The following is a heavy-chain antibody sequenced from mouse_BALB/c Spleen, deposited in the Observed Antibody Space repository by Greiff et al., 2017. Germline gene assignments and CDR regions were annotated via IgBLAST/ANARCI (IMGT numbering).Heavy chain of an antibody. CDR3: ARGDYGSSPAWFAY. J-gene: IGHJ3*01. Sequence: EVKLQESGPGLVKPSQSLSLTCTVTGYSITSDYAWNWIRQFPGNKLEWMGYISYSGSTSYNPSLKSRISITRDTSKNQFFLQLNSVTTEDTATYYCARGDYGSSPAWFAYWGQGTLVTVSA. D-gene: IGHD1-1*01. CDR1: GYSITSDYA. V-gene: IGHV3-2*02. CDR2: ISYSGST.